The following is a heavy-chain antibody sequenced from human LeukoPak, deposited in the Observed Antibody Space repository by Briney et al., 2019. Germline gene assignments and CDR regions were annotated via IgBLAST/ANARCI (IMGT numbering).Heavy chain of an antibody. CDR2: IYYSGDT. CDR1: AGSISSSSYY. D-gene: IGHD2-15*01. CDR3: ARFGGSNGYYYYGMDV. V-gene: IGHV4-39*07. J-gene: IGHJ6*02. Sequence: SETLSLTCTVSAGSISSSSYYWGWIRQSPGKGLEWIGSIYYSGDTYYNPSLKSRVTISVDTSKNQFSLKLSSVTAADTAVYYCARFGGSNGYYYYGMDVWGQGTTVTVSS.